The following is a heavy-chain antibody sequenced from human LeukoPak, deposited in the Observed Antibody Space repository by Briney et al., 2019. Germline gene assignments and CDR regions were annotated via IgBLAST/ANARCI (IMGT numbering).Heavy chain of an antibody. D-gene: IGHD5-12*01. J-gene: IGHJ3*02. CDR1: GFTFSSYS. CDR3: ARDRGYAFDI. V-gene: IGHV3-21*01. CDR2: INGRSSDI. Sequence: GGSLRLSCTVSGFTFSSYSMNWVRQAPGKGLEWVSHINGRSSDIYYADSVKGRFTISRDNAKTSLYLQMNSLRAEDTAVYYCARDRGYAFDIWGQGTMVTASS.